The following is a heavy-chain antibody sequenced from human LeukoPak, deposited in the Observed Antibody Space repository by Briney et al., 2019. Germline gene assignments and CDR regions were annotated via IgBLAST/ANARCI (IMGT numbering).Heavy chain of an antibody. Sequence: GGSLRLSCAASGFTFSSYEMNWVRQAPGKGLEWVSYISSSGSTIYYADSVKGRFTISRDNAKNSLYLQMNSLRAEDTAVYYCARDHRDGYNMDYFDYWGQGTLVTVSS. CDR2: ISSSGSTI. CDR3: ARDHRDGYNMDYFDY. D-gene: IGHD5-24*01. V-gene: IGHV3-48*03. CDR1: GFTFSSYE. J-gene: IGHJ4*02.